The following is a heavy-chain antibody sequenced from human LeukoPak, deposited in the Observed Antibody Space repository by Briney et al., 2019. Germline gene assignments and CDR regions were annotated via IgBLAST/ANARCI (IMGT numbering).Heavy chain of an antibody. J-gene: IGHJ4*02. D-gene: IGHD6-13*01. CDR2: IQQEGSEK. CDR1: VFTFSTYC. V-gene: IGHV3-7*01. Sequence: PGGSLRLSCVSSVFTFSTYCISWVRPPPGKGREWVANIQQEGSEKYYVGSVKGRFTISRDKARNSLYLQMNSLRAEDTAMYYCARDSAGNDYWGQRTLVTVS. CDR3: ARDSAGNDY.